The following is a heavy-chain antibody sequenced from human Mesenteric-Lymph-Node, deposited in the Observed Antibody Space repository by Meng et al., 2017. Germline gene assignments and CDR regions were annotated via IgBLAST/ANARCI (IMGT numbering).Heavy chain of an antibody. CDR1: GGSISSGGYY. V-gene: IGHV4-31*03. Sequence: QVHLQESGPGLVKPSQTLSLTCTVSGGSISSGGYYWSWIRQHPGKGLEWIAYIYYSGSTYYNPSLKSRVTLSVDTSKNQFSLKLSSVTAADTAVYYCATWIQLGAFDYWGQGTLVTVSS. J-gene: IGHJ4*02. CDR3: ATWIQLGAFDY. D-gene: IGHD1-1*01. CDR2: IYYSGST.